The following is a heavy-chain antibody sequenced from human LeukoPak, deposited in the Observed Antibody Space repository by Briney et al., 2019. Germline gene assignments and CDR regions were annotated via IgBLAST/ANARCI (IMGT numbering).Heavy chain of an antibody. D-gene: IGHD3-22*01. CDR3: ARDPFDSSGYYPPYYFDY. CDR1: GGSISSSSYY. Sequence: SETLSLTCTVSGGSISSSSYYWGWIRQPPGKGLEWIGSIYYSGSTYYNPSLKSRVTISVDTSKNQFSLKLSSVTAADTAVYYCARDPFDSSGYYPPYYFDYWGQGTLVTVSP. V-gene: IGHV4-39*07. CDR2: IYYSGST. J-gene: IGHJ4*02.